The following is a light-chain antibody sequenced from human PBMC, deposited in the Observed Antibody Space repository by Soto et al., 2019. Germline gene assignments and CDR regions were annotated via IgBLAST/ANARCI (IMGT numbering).Light chain of an antibody. J-gene: IGKJ4*01. CDR2: DAS. Sequence: EIVLTQSPATLSLSPGESATLSCRASQSVSSYLAWYQQKPGQSPRLLIYDASHRATGTPARFIGSGSGTDFTLTITGLEPEDFTLSSCQQRSDWPLTFGGGTKVEIK. CDR3: QQRSDWPLT. V-gene: IGKV3-11*01. CDR1: QSVSSY.